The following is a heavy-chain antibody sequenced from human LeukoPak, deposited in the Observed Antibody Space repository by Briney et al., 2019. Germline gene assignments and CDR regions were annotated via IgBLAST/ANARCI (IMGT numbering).Heavy chain of an antibody. J-gene: IGHJ4*02. CDR2: IYYSGST. V-gene: IGHV4-31*03. CDR1: GGSISSGGYY. CDR3: ARNPVSFMLSEYFDY. D-gene: IGHD3-16*01. Sequence: SQTLSLTCTVSGGSISSGGYYWSWIRQHPGKGLEWIGYIYYSGSTYYNPSLKSRVTISVDTSKNQFSLKLSSVTAADTAVYYCARNPVSFMLSEYFDYWGQGTLVTVSS.